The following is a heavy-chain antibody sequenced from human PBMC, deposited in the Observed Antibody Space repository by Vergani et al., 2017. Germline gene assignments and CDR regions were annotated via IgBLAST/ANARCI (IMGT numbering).Heavy chain of an antibody. V-gene: IGHV3-30*12. D-gene: IGHD1-26*01. CDR3: ARDRCFATSICFFSGAFDH. Sequence: QVQLVESGGGVVPRGRSLRLSCAASGFSFSIFGSHWVREAPDEGLECGALIYCDGSHEYYIDSVKGRFTISRENSKNTLILQMNSLRAEDTAVYYCARDRCFATSICFFSGAFDHWVLGTLVSVSS. J-gene: IGHJ4*02. CDR1: GFSFSIFG. CDR2: IYCDGSHE.